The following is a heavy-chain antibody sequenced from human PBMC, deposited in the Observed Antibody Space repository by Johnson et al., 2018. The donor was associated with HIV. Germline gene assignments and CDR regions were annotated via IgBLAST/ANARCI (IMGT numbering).Heavy chain of an antibody. CDR2: IGTAGDT. D-gene: IGHD6-25*01. J-gene: IGHJ3*02. CDR1: GFTFSSYD. Sequence: VQLVESGGGLVQPGGSLRLSCAASGFTFSSYDMHWVRQATGKGLEWVSAIGTAGDTYYPGSVKGRFTISRENAKNYLYLQMNSLRVWDTAVYYCARSYSSDHPCVIWGQGTMVTVSS. CDR3: ARSYSSDHPCVI. V-gene: IGHV3-13*01.